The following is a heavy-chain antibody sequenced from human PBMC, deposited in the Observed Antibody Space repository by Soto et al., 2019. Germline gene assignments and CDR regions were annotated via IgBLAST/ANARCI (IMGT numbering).Heavy chain of an antibody. CDR1: GYTFTSYG. V-gene: IGHV1-18*01. Sequence: VASVKVSCKASGYTFTSYGISWVRQAPGQGLEWMGWISAYNGNTNYAQKLQGRVTMTTDTSTSTAYMELRSLRSDDTAVYYCARDPYSSSSKFPYYYGMDVWGQGTTVTVSS. CDR3: ARDPYSSSSKFPYYYGMDV. D-gene: IGHD6-6*01. CDR2: ISAYNGNT. J-gene: IGHJ6*02.